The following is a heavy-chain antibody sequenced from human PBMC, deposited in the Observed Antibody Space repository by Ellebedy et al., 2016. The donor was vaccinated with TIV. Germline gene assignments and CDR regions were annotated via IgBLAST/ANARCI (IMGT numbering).Heavy chain of an antibody. CDR3: ARGPPVLRYFDW. J-gene: IGHJ4*02. V-gene: IGHV1-69*13. CDR1: GGTFSSYA. CDR2: IIPIFGTA. D-gene: IGHD3-9*01. Sequence: AASVKVSCKASGGTFSSYAISWVRQAPGQGLEWMGGIIPIFGTANYAQKFQGRVTITADESTSTAYMELSSLRSEDTAVYYCARGPPVLRYFDWWGQGTLVTVSS.